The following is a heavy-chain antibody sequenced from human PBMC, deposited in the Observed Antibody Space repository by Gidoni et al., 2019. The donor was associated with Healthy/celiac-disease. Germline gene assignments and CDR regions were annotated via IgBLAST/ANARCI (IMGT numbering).Heavy chain of an antibody. CDR2: IYPGDSDT. CDR1: GYSFTSYW. Sequence: EVQLVQSGAEVTKPGESLKISCKGSGYSFTSYWIGWVRQMPGKGLEWMGIIYPGDSDTRYSPSFQGQVTIAADKSISTAYLQWSSLKASDTAMYYCARHWRGYCSSTSCHHGMDVWGQGTTVTVSS. D-gene: IGHD2-2*01. CDR3: ARHWRGYCSSTSCHHGMDV. V-gene: IGHV5-51*01. J-gene: IGHJ6*02.